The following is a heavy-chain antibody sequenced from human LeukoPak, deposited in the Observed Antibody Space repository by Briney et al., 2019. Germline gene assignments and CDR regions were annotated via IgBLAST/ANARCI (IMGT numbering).Heavy chain of an antibody. J-gene: IGHJ4*02. D-gene: IGHD3-3*01. Sequence: PGGSLRLSCAASGFTFSSYGMHWVRQAPGKGLEWVAVISYDGSNKYYADSVKGRFTISRDNSKNTLYLQMNSLRAEDTAVYYCAKETVFWSGYYDYWGQGTLVTVSS. CDR1: GFTFSSYG. CDR3: AKETVFWSGYYDY. CDR2: ISYDGSNK. V-gene: IGHV3-30*18.